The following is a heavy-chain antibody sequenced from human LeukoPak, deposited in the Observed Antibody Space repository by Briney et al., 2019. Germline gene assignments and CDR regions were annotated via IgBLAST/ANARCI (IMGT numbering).Heavy chain of an antibody. D-gene: IGHD3-10*01. V-gene: IGHV3-9*01. Sequence: SLRLSCAASGFTFDDYAMHWVRQAPGKGLEWVSGISWNSGSIGYADSVKGRFTISRDNAENSVFLQMNRLRAEDTAVYYCARDLPDYFDSGVSDYWGQGTLVTVSS. CDR2: ISWNSGSI. J-gene: IGHJ4*02. CDR3: ARDLPDYFDSGVSDY. CDR1: GFTFDDYA.